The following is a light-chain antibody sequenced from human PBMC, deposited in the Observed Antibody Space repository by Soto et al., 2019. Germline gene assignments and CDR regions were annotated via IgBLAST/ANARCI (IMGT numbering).Light chain of an antibody. CDR2: GAS. CDR1: QSVSTSY. V-gene: IGKV3-20*01. Sequence: EVVLTQSPATLSLSPGDRATLSCRASQSVSTSYLAWYQQKPGQAPRLLIYGASSRATGIPDRFSGSGSGTDFTLTISGLEPEDFAVYYCQQYGNSRGTFGQGTKVDI. CDR3: QQYGNSRGT. J-gene: IGKJ1*01.